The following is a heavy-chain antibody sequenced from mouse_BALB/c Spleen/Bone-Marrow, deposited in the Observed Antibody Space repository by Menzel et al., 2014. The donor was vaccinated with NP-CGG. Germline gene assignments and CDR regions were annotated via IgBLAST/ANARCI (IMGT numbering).Heavy chain of an antibody. Sequence: VQLQESGAELVRPGVSVKISCKGSGYTFTDYAMHWVKQSHAKSLEWIGVISGYYGDAIYNQKFKGKATMTVDKSSSTAYMELARLTSEDSAIYYCARSGKVRNAMDYWGQGTSVTVSS. J-gene: IGHJ4*01. CDR3: ARSGKVRNAMDY. CDR1: GYTFTDYA. V-gene: IGHV1S137*01. D-gene: IGHD2-14*01. CDR2: ISGYYGDA.